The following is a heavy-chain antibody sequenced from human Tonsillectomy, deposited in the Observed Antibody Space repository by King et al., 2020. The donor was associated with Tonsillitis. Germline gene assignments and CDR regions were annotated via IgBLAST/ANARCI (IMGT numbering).Heavy chain of an antibody. V-gene: IGHV1-69*04. Sequence: QLVRSGAEVKKPGSSVKVSCKASGGTFSSYAFSWVRQAPGQGLEWMGRIIPILGITNFAQKFQGRVTITADISTNTAYMELSSLRSDDSAVYYCARDGVVEVAGSFDYWGQGTLVTVSS. CDR1: GGTFSSYA. J-gene: IGHJ4*02. CDR2: IIPILGIT. CDR3: ARDGVVEVAGSFDY. D-gene: IGHD6-19*01.